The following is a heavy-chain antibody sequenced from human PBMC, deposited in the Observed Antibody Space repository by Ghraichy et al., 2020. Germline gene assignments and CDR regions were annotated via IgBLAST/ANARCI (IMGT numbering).Heavy chain of an antibody. D-gene: IGHD2-2*02. J-gene: IGHJ5*02. CDR3: AREWYRYQLRYDVGGWFDP. CDR1: GGSISSYY. CDR2: IYYSGST. Sequence: SETLSLTCTVSGGSISSYYWSWIRQPPGKGLEWIGYIYYSGSTNYNPSLKSRVTISVDTSKNQFSLKLSSVTAADTAVYYCAREWYRYQLRYDVGGWFDPWGQGTLVTVSS. V-gene: IGHV4-59*01.